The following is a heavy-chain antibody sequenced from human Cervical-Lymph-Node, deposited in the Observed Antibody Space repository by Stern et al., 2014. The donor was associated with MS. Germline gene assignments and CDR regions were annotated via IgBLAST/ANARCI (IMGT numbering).Heavy chain of an antibody. J-gene: IGHJ4*02. Sequence: EVQLVESGGHLVQPGRSLRLSCAASGFTFANYAMHLVRQAPGNGLEWVSGISWNSGILGYGDSVTGRFTISRDNAKSSLYLQMDSLRAEDTAFYYCAKGGRREVALLDSWGQGTLVTVSS. CDR1: GFTFANYA. CDR2: ISWNSGIL. D-gene: IGHD6-19*01. V-gene: IGHV3-9*01. CDR3: AKGGRREVALLDS.